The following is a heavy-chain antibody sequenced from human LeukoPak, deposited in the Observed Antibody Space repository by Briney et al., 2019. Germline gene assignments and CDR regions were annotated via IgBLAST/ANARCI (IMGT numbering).Heavy chain of an antibody. J-gene: IGHJ6*03. CDR2: IYYSGST. D-gene: IGHD6-13*01. V-gene: IGHV4-59*01. Sequence: PGGSLRLSCAASGFTFSSYAMNWIRQPPGKGLEWIGYIYYSGSTNYNPSLKSRVTISVDTSKNQFSLKLSSVTAADTAVYYCARTIAAAGNHYYYYYMDVWGKGTTVTVSS. CDR3: ARTIAAAGNHYYYYYMDV. CDR1: GFTFSSYA.